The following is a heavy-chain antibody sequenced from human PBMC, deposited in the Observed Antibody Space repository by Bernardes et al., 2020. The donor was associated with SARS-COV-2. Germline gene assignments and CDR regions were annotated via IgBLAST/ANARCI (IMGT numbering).Heavy chain of an antibody. Sequence: WVRQAPGRGLEWIGSIYYSGSTYYNPSLKSRVTISVDTSKNQFSLKLSSVTAADTAVYYCARHQYQNWFDPWGQGTLVTVSS. V-gene: IGHV4-39*01. D-gene: IGHD2-2*01. CDR2: IYYSGST. J-gene: IGHJ5*02. CDR3: ARHQYQNWFDP.